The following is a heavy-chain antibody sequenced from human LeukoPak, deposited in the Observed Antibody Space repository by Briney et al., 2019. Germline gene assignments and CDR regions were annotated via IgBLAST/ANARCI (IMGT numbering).Heavy chain of an antibody. D-gene: IGHD3-10*01. J-gene: IGHJ4*02. CDR1: GYTFTGYY. Sequence: ASVKVSCKASGYTFTGYYMHWVRQAPGQGLEWMGWINPNSGGTNYAQKFQGRVTMTRDTSISTAYMGLSRLRSGDTAVYYCARLLWFGVLFRGPVLSAAQDFDCWGQGTLVTVSS. V-gene: IGHV1-2*02. CDR2: INPNSGGT. CDR3: ARLLWFGVLFRGPVLSAAQDFDC.